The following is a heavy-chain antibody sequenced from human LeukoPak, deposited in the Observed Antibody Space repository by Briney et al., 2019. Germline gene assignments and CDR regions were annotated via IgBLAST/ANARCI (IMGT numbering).Heavy chain of an antibody. D-gene: IGHD1-26*01. J-gene: IGHJ5*02. CDR2: INPSGGST. CDR1: GYTFTGYY. Sequence: GASVKVSCKASGYTFTGYYMHWVRQAPGQGLEWMGIINPSGGSTSYAQKFQGRVTMTRDTSTSTVYMELSSLRSEDTAVYYCARDRRSGSYPGWFDPWGQGTLVTVSS. CDR3: ARDRRSGSYPGWFDP. V-gene: IGHV1-46*01.